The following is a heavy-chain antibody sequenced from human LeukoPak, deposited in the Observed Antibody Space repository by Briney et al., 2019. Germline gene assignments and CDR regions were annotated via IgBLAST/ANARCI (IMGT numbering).Heavy chain of an antibody. D-gene: IGHD6-13*01. J-gene: IGHJ1*01. Sequence: PSETLSLTCTVSGGSISSGGYYWSWIRQPPGKGLEWIGYIYHSGSTYYNPSLKSRVTISVDTSKNQFSLKLSSVTAADTAVYYCARADSTSRYDMAFQYWGQGTLVTVSS. V-gene: IGHV4-30-2*01. CDR3: ARADSTSRYDMAFQY. CDR2: IYHSGST. CDR1: GGSISSGGYY.